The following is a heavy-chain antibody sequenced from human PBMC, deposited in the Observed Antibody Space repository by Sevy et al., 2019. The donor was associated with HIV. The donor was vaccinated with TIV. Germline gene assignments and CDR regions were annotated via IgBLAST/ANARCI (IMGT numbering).Heavy chain of an antibody. CDR1: GYTLTELS. V-gene: IGHV1-24*01. CDR2: YDPEDGEK. J-gene: IGHJ3*02. D-gene: IGHD3-22*01. Sequence: ASVKVSCKVSGYTLTELSIHWVRQAPGKGLEWMGGYDPEDGEKIYAQTFQGRVTMTEDTSTETAYMELSSLRSEDTAVYYCANSPDDYDSSRDAFDIWGQGTMVTVSS. CDR3: ANSPDDYDSSRDAFDI.